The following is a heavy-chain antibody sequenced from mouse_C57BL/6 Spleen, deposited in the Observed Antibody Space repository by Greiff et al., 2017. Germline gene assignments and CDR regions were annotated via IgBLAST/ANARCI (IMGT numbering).Heavy chain of an antibody. V-gene: IGHV1-69*01. CDR3: ARFTTVVARNAMDY. J-gene: IGHJ4*01. D-gene: IGHD1-1*01. CDR1: GYTFTSYW. CDR2: IDPSDSYT. Sequence: QVQLQQPGAELVMPGASVKLSCTASGYTFTSYWMHWVKQRPGQGLEWIGEIDPSDSYTNYNQKFKGKSTLTVDKSSSTAYLQLSSLTSEDPAVYYCARFTTVVARNAMDYWGQGTSVTVSS.